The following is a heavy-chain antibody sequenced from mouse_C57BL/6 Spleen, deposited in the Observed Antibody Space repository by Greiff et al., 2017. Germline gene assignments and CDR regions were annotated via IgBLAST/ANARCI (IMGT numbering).Heavy chain of an antibody. CDR1: GYTFTSYW. CDR2: IYPGNSDT. V-gene: IGHV1-5*01. CDR3: TREGAY. Sequence: EVQREESGPVLARPGASVKMSCKTSGYTFTSYWMHWVKQRPGQGLEWIGAIYPGNSDTSYNQKFKGKAKLTAVTSASTAYMELSSLTNEKSAVYYCTREGAYWGQGTLVTVSA. J-gene: IGHJ3*01.